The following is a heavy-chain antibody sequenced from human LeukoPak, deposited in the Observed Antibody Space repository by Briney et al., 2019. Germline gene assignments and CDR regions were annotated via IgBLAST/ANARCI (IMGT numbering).Heavy chain of an antibody. CDR1: GFSFGDYA. CDR2: IRSTAYGGTT. V-gene: IGHV3-49*04. D-gene: IGHD6-13*01. CDR3: SRDRGYSSTWYSGAY. Sequence: GGSLRLSCTASGFSFGDYAMSWVRQAPGKGLEWVGFIRSTAYGGTTEYAASVKGRFTIPRDDSKSIAYLQMNSLKTEDTAVYYCSRDRGYSSTWYSGAYWGQGTLVTVSS. J-gene: IGHJ4*02.